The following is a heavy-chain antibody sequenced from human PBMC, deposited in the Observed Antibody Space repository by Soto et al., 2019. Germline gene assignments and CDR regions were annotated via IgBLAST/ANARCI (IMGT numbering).Heavy chain of an antibody. CDR1: GYPFNNYG. D-gene: IGHD1-20*01. V-gene: IGHV1-18*01. CDR3: ARDPPSYNWNHRGYYYYGMDV. CDR2: ISAYNGNT. Sequence: GXPVKLSCKASGYPFNNYGLSLVRQAPGQGLEWMGWISAYNGNTNYAQKLQGRVTMTTDTSTSTAYMELRSLRSDDTAVYYCARDPPSYNWNHRGYYYYGMDVWGQGTTVTVSS. J-gene: IGHJ6*02.